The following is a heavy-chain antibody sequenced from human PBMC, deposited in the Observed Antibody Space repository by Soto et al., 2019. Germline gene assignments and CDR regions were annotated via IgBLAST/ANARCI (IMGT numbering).Heavy chain of an antibody. Sequence: EVQLVESGGGLVQPGRSLRLSCVVSGFTFDDYDMHWVRQAPGGGLEWVSGINWNSAVIGYADSVKGRFTISRDNAKNALYLQMTSLRSEDTALYYCARDPSVTAIGRADHWGQGTLVTVSS. D-gene: IGHD5-18*01. CDR3: ARDPSVTAIGRADH. V-gene: IGHV3-9*01. J-gene: IGHJ4*02. CDR2: INWNSAVI. CDR1: GFTFDDYD.